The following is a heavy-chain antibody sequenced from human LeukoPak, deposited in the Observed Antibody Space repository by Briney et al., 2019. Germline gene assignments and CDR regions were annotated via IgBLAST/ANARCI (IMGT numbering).Heavy chain of an antibody. Sequence: PGRSLRLSCAASGFAFSTYPVHRVRQAPGKRLEWVAVISYDGSNKYYADSVKGRFTISRDNSKNTLYLQMNSLRAEDTAIYYCASRHYDFGYYWGQGTLVTVSS. J-gene: IGHJ4*02. CDR2: ISYDGSNK. D-gene: IGHD4-17*01. CDR1: GFAFSTYP. V-gene: IGHV3-30*04. CDR3: ASRHYDFGYY.